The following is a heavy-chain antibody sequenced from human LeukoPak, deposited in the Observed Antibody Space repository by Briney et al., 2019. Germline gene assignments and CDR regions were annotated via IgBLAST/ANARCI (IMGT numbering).Heavy chain of an antibody. J-gene: IGHJ4*02. CDR1: GFTFSSYG. CDR2: IRYDGSTK. V-gene: IGHV3-30*02. D-gene: IGHD3-3*01. Sequence: GGSLRLSCAASGFTFSSYGMHWVRQAPGKGLEWVAFIRYDGSTKYYIDSVKGRFTISRDNSKNTLYLQMNSLRAEDTAVYYCAKDYDFWSGYYDYWGQGTLVTVSS. CDR3: AKDYDFWSGYYDY.